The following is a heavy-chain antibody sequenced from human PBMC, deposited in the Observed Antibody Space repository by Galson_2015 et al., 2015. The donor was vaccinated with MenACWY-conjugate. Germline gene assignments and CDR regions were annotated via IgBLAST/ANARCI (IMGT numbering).Heavy chain of an antibody. V-gene: IGHV1-69*04. CDR2: IIPFLGVA. Sequence: SVKVSCKASGGAFSNYAISWVRQAPGQGLEWMGRIIPFLGVANYAETFQGRVTITAEKSTSTVYMEVTGLRSDDTAVYYCARPRLEGKFRGDYWAQGTQVTVSS. CDR3: ARPRLEGKFRGDY. CDR1: GGAFSNYA. J-gene: IGHJ4*02. D-gene: IGHD1-1*01.